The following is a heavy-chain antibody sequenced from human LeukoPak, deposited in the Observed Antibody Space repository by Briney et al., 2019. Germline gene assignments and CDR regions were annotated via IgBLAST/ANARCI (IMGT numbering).Heavy chain of an antibody. CDR1: GASVSSSNYY. J-gene: IGHJ4*02. CDR3: AREWHHVFDY. Sequence: SETLSLTCTVSGASVSSSNYYWGWFRQPPRKGLEWIGSIYPRESPNYNPSLKSRVIMTVDKSKNQFSLKLRSVTAADTAVYYCAREWHHVFDYWGQGNLVTVSS. D-gene: IGHD5-12*01. V-gene: IGHV4-39*07. CDR2: IYPRESP.